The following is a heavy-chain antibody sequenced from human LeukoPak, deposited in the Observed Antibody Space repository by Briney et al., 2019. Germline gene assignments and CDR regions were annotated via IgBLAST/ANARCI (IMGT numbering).Heavy chain of an antibody. D-gene: IGHD6-13*01. V-gene: IGHV1-18*01. CDR3: ARAHQQLDAFDI. Sequence: ASMKVSCKASGYTFTSYGISWVRQAPGQGLEWMGWISAYNGNTNYAQKLQGRVTMTTDTSTSTAYMELRSLRSDDTAVYYCARAHQQLDAFDIWGQGTMDTVSP. CDR1: GYTFTSYG. J-gene: IGHJ3*02. CDR2: ISAYNGNT.